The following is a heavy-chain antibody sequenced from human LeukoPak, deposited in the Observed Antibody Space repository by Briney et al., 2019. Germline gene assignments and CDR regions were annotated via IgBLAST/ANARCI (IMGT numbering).Heavy chain of an antibody. CDR1: GFTFSSYA. V-gene: IGHV3-23*01. Sequence: GGSLRLSCAASGFTFSSYAMSWVRQAPGKGLEWVSAISGSGGSTYYADSVKGRFTISRDNSKNTLYLQMNSLRAEDTAVYYCAKNVVATIYMTTAFDYWGQGTLVTVSS. D-gene: IGHD5-12*01. CDR3: AKNVVATIYMTTAFDY. CDR2: ISGSGGST. J-gene: IGHJ4*02.